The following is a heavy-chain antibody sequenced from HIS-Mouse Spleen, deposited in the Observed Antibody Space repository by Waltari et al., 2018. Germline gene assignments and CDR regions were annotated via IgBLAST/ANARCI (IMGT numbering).Heavy chain of an antibody. Sequence: QVQLVQSGAEVKKPGASVTVSCQVYGYTLTEFSMPWVRQAPGKGLEWMGGFDPEDGETIYAQKFQGRVTMTEDTSTDTAYMELSSLRSEDTAVYYCATATDEAGDAFDIWGQGTMVTVSS. D-gene: IGHD6-19*01. CDR2: FDPEDGET. V-gene: IGHV1-24*01. CDR1: GYTLTEFS. CDR3: ATATDEAGDAFDI. J-gene: IGHJ3*02.